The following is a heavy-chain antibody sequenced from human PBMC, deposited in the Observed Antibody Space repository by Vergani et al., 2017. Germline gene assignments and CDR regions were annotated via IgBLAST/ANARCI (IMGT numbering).Heavy chain of an antibody. CDR3: TKGSVYYHDSAGHGYDPYTGFDL. D-gene: IGHD5-12*01. V-gene: IGHV3-20*04. CDR1: GFTFDDYA. J-gene: IGHJ3*01. Sequence: EVQLVESGGGVVRPGGSLRLSCAASGFTFDDYAMSWVRQAPGKGLEWVSGISWNSGAVDYADSVRGRFTISRDNAKNSLFLEMNSLRFEDTAVYFCTKGSVYYHDSAGHGYDPYTGFDLWGQGTLVTVSS. CDR2: ISWNSGAV.